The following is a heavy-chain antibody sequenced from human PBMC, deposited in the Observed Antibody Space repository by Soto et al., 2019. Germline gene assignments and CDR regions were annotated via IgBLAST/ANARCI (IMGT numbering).Heavy chain of an antibody. Sequence: SETLSLTCAVSGYSISSGYYWGWIRQPPGKGLEWFGTIYHSGSTYYNPSLKSRVTILVDTSKNQFSLKLSSVTAADTAVYYCAREGDDVLRFLEWLSDGGRYFDYWGQGTLVTVSS. D-gene: IGHD3-3*01. V-gene: IGHV4-38-2*02. CDR3: AREGDDVLRFLEWLSDGGRYFDY. J-gene: IGHJ4*02. CDR2: IYHSGST. CDR1: GYSISSGYY.